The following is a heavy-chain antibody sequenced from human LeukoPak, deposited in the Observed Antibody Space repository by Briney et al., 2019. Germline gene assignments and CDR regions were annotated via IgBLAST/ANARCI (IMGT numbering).Heavy chain of an antibody. Sequence: GGSLRLSCAASGFTFSSYSMNWARRAPGKGLEWVSSISSSSSYIYYADSVKGRFTISRDNAKNSLYLQMNSLRAEDTAVYYCATIPLGYWGQGTLVTVSS. D-gene: IGHD2-21*01. CDR1: GFTFSSYS. V-gene: IGHV3-21*01. CDR2: ISSSSSYI. CDR3: ATIPLGY. J-gene: IGHJ4*02.